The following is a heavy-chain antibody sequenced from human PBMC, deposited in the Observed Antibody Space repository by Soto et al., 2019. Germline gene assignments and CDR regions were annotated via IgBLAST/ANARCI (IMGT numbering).Heavy chain of an antibody. D-gene: IGHD3-22*01. Sequence: GGSLRLSCAASGFTVSSDYMSWVRQAPGKGQEWVSVIYSGGSTYYADSVKGRYTISRANSKNTLYLKMNSLRTEDTAMYYCLCLTFLVVRLPYYYYYYGMDVWGQGTTVTVSS. CDR3: LCLTFLVVRLPYYYYYYGMDV. J-gene: IGHJ6*02. V-gene: IGHV3-53*01. CDR2: IYSGGST. CDR1: GFTVSSDY.